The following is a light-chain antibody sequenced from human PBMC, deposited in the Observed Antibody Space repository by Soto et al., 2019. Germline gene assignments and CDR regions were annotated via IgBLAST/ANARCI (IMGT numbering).Light chain of an antibody. CDR2: EVS. Sequence: ASVSGSPGQSITISCTGTSSDIGGYNYVSWYQQHPGKAPKVIIYEVSNRPSGVSNRFSGSKSGNTASLTISGLQAEDEADYYCNSYTSSSTRVFGGGTKLTVL. CDR1: SSDIGGYNY. CDR3: NSYTSSSTRV. J-gene: IGLJ2*01. V-gene: IGLV2-14*01.